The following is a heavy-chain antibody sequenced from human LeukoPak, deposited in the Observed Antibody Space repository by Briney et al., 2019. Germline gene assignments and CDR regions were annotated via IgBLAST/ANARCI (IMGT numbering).Heavy chain of an antibody. D-gene: IGHD6-13*01. CDR2: IYYSGST. Sequence: SQTLSLTCTVSGGSISRGDYYWSWIRQPPGKGREWFGYIYYSGSTYYNPSLKSRVTISVDTSKNQFSLKLSSVTAADTAVYYCARVSVSSSWPDYWGQGTLVTVSS. V-gene: IGHV4-30-4*01. CDR3: ARVSVSSSWPDY. CDR1: GGSISRGDYY. J-gene: IGHJ4*02.